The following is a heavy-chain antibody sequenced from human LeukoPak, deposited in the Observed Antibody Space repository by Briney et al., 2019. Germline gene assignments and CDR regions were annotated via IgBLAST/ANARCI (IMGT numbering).Heavy chain of an antibody. V-gene: IGHV3-7*01. CDR2: IKRDGSEK. J-gene: IGHJ4*02. CDR1: GLTFSSYW. D-gene: IGHD5-12*01. Sequence: GGSLKLSCAASGLTFSSYWMRWVRQAPGKGLEWVANIKRDGSEKYYVDSVKGRFTISRDNAKNSLYLQMNSLRAEDTAVYYCARGTDINSGYDIRGFDYWGQGTLVTVSS. CDR3: ARGTDINSGYDIRGFDY.